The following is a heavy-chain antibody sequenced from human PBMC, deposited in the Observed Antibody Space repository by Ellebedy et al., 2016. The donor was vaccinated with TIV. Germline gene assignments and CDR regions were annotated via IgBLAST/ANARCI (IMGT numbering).Heavy chain of an antibody. CDR3: ARGPPNGDVPLDLDW. Sequence: AASVKVSCKASGRTLSSSGFSWVRQAPGQGLEWMGRIIPIVGITIYAQKFQDRVTMTADNSSSTVYMEMSSLRSEDTAVYYCARGPPNGDVPLDLDWWGQGTLVIVSS. J-gene: IGHJ4*02. CDR1: GRTLSSSG. CDR2: IIPIVGIT. D-gene: IGHD2-2*01. V-gene: IGHV1-69*04.